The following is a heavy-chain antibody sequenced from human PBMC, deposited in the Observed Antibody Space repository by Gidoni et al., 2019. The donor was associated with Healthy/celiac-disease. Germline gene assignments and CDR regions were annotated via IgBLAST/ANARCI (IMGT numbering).Heavy chain of an antibody. Sequence: EVQLVESGGGVVRPGGSLRLSCAASGFTFADDGMSWVRQAPGKGLEWVSGINWNGGSTGYADSVKVRFTISRDNAKNSLYLQMNSLRAEDTALYHCARCSSASWAFDIWGQGTMVTVSS. V-gene: IGHV3-20*01. D-gene: IGHD6-19*01. CDR2: INWNGGST. CDR1: GFTFADDG. CDR3: ARCSSASWAFDI. J-gene: IGHJ3*02.